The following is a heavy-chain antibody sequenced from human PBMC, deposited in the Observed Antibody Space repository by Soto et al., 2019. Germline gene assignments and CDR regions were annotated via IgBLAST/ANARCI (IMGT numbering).Heavy chain of an antibody. Sequence: QVQLVQSGAEVKKPGSSVKVSCKASGGTFSSYTISWVRQAPGQGLEWMGRIIPILGIANYAQKFQGRVTITADKSTRTAYMELSSLRSEDTAVYYCARWDRYCSGGSCYSHAFDIWGQGTMVTVSS. CDR3: ARWDRYCSGGSCYSHAFDI. CDR2: IIPILGIA. V-gene: IGHV1-69*02. J-gene: IGHJ3*02. D-gene: IGHD2-15*01. CDR1: GGTFSSYT.